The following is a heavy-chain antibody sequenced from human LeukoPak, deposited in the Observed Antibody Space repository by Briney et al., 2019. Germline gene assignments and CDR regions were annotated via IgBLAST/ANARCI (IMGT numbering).Heavy chain of an antibody. Sequence: PGGSLRLSCAASGFTFSSYSMNWVRQAPGKGLEWVSSISSSSSYIYYADSVKGRFTISRDNAKNSLYLQMNSLRAEDTAVYYCARGFERQLASTDYWGQGTLVTVSS. J-gene: IGHJ4*02. CDR1: GFTFSSYS. V-gene: IGHV3-21*01. CDR3: ARGFERQLASTDY. D-gene: IGHD6-13*01. CDR2: ISSSSSYI.